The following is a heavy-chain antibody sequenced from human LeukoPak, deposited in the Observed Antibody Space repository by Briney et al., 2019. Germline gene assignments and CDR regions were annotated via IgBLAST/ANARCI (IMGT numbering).Heavy chain of an antibody. V-gene: IGHV1-2*02. Sequence: ASVKVSCKASGYTFAGYYMHWVRQAPGQGLEWMGWINPNSGGTNYAQKFQGRVTMTRDTSISTAYMELSRLRSDDTAIYYCASPVGSNFYYYMDVWGEGTTVTVSS. D-gene: IGHD6-13*01. J-gene: IGHJ6*03. CDR1: GYTFAGYY. CDR3: ASPVGSNFYYYMDV. CDR2: INPNSGGT.